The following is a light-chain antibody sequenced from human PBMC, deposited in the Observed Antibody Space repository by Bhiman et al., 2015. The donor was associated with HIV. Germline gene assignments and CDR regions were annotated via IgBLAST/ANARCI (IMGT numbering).Light chain of an antibody. CDR2: DVN. J-gene: IGLJ1*01. V-gene: IGLV2-14*03. CDR3: SSYTSSSPPYV. CDR1: SSDIGGSDS. Sequence: QSALTQPASVSGSPGQSITISCSGTSSDIGGSDSVSWYQHHPGKAPKLIIYDVNERPSGVSNRFSGSKSGNTASLTISGLQAEDEADYYCSSYTSSSPPYVFGTGTKVTVL.